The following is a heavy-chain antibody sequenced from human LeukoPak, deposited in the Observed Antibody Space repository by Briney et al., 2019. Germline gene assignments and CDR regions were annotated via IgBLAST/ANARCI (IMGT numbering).Heavy chain of an antibody. CDR2: IYYSGST. J-gene: IGHJ6*02. Sequence: SETLSLTCTVSGGSISSYYWSWIRQPPGKGLEWIGYIYYSGSTNYNPFLKSRVAISVDTSKNQFSLKLSSVTAADTAVYYCARVYPYYYDSSGYDYYGMDVWGQGTTVTVSS. D-gene: IGHD3-22*01. CDR1: GGSISSYY. V-gene: IGHV4-59*01. CDR3: ARVYPYYYDSSGYDYYGMDV.